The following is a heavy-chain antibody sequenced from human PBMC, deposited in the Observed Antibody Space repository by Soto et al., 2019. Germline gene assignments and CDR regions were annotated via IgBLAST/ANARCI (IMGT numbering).Heavy chain of an antibody. CDR3: ARGIGSSWCYFDY. V-gene: IGHV4-59*01. J-gene: IGHJ4*02. Sequence: QVQLQESGPGLVKPSETLSLTCTVSGGSISSYYWSWIRQPPGKGLEWIGYIYYSGSTNYNPSLKSRVTISVDTTKNQFSLKLSSVTAADTAVYYWARGIGSSWCYFDYCGQGTLVTVSS. CDR2: IYYSGST. CDR1: GGSISSYY. D-gene: IGHD6-13*01.